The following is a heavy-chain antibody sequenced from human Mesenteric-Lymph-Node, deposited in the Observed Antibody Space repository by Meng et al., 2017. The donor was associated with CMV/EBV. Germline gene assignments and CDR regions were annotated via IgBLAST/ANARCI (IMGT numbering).Heavy chain of an antibody. CDR1: GGSISSGDYY. J-gene: IGHJ5*02. CDR3: ARKDFWSPFDP. D-gene: IGHD3-3*01. V-gene: IGHV4-30-4*08. CDR2: IYYSGST. Sequence: CTVSGGSISSGDYYCSWIRQPPGKGLEWIGYIYYSGSTYYNPSLKSRVTISVDTSKNQFSLKLSSVTAADTAVYYCARKDFWSPFDPWGQGTLVTVSS.